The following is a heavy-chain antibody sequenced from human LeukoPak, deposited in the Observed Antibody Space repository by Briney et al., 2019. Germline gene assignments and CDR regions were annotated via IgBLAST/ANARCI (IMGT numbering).Heavy chain of an antibody. V-gene: IGHV4-34*01. CDR2: INHSRST. CDR1: GGSFSGYY. J-gene: IGHJ5*02. CDR3: ARASDNYDSSGYGP. D-gene: IGHD3-22*01. Sequence: SETLSLTCAVYGGSFSGYYWSWIRQPPGKGLEWIGEINHSRSTNYNPSLKSRVTISVDTSKNQFSLKLSSVTAADTAVYYCARASDNYDSSGYGPWGQGTLVTVSS.